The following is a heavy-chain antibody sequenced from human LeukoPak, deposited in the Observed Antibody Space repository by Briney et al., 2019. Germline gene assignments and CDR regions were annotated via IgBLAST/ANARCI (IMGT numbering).Heavy chain of an antibody. CDR2: INPNSGGT. CDR3: ARRIAAYDY. Sequence: ASVTVSCKASGYTFTDYYMHWVRQAPGQGLEWVGWINPNSGGTNYAQKFQGRVTMTRDTSISTAYMELSRLRSDDTAVYYCARRIAAYDYWGQGTLVTVSS. V-gene: IGHV1-2*02. D-gene: IGHD6-6*01. J-gene: IGHJ4*02. CDR1: GYTFTDYY.